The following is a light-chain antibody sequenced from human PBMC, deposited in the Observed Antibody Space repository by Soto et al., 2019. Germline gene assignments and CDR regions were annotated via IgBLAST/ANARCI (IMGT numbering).Light chain of an antibody. CDR2: RTS. V-gene: IGKV1-5*03. CDR3: QYYNNYCWT. Sequence: DIQLNQSPSTLSASVGDRVTITCRASQSISSWLAWYQQKPGKAPKFLIYRTSNLESGVPSRFNGSGSGTEFTLTISSLQPDDFATYYCQYYNNYCWTFGQGTKVEIK. CDR1: QSISSW. J-gene: IGKJ1*01.